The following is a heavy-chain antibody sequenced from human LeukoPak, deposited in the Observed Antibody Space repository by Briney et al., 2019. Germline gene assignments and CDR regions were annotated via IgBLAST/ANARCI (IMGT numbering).Heavy chain of an antibody. CDR3: ARAGSGSGWYFDL. CDR2: ISPYNGNT. J-gene: IGHJ2*01. Sequence: ASVKVSCKASGYDFTSVGITWVRRAPGQGLEWMGWISPYNGNTRYAQKFQGRVAMTTDTSTTTAYMELRGLRFNDTAVYYCARAGSGSGWYFDLWGRGTLVTVSS. V-gene: IGHV1-18*01. CDR1: GYDFTSVG. D-gene: IGHD6-19*01.